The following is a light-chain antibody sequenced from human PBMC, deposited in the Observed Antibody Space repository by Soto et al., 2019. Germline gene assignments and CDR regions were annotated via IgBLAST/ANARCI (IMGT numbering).Light chain of an antibody. V-gene: IGKV1-5*03. Sequence: DIQLTQSPSFLSASVGDRVTITCRASQGVNTWLSWYEQRPIQAPKLLVYEASKLQSGVPSRFSASGSVRDFTLPISSLQPEDSATYYCQQYYDLRTFGQGTKVDIK. CDR3: QQYYDLRT. J-gene: IGKJ1*01. CDR1: QGVNTW. CDR2: EAS.